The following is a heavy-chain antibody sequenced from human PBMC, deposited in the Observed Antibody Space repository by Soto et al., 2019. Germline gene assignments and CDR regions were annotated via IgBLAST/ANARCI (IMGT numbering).Heavy chain of an antibody. CDR3: ARVGGCSGGSCYSGEDY. D-gene: IGHD2-15*01. CDR1: GGSISSSNW. V-gene: IGHV4-4*02. Sequence: QVQLQESGPGLVKPSGTLSLTCAVSGGSISSSNWWSWVRQPPGKGLEWIGEIYHSGSTNYNPSLKSRATISVDKSKDQFSLKLSCVTAADTAVYYCARVGGCSGGSCYSGEDYCGQGTLVNVSS. CDR2: IYHSGST. J-gene: IGHJ4*02.